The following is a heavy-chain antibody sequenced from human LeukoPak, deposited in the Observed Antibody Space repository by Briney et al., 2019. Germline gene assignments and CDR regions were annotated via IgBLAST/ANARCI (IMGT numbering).Heavy chain of an antibody. D-gene: IGHD4-23*01. J-gene: IGHJ6*03. CDR2: ISSSGTTI. CDR3: AREYGGNSPWGYYYYYYMDV. CDR1: GFTFSSYE. V-gene: IGHV3-48*03. Sequence: GGSLRLSCGASGFTFSSYEMNWVRQAPGKGLEWVSYISSSGTTIYYADSVKGRFTISRDNAKNSLYLQMNSLRAEDTAVYYCAREYGGNSPWGYYYYYYMDVWGKGTTVTISS.